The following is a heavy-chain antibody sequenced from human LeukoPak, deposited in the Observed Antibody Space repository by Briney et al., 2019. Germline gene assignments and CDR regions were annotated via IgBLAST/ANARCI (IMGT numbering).Heavy chain of an antibody. CDR3: AKGICSSTSCPLGY. V-gene: IGHV3-30*18. CDR2: ISYDGSSK. CDR1: GFTFRSYG. J-gene: IGHJ4*02. D-gene: IGHD2-2*01. Sequence: PGGSLRLSCAASGFTFRSYGMHWVRQAPGKGLEWVAVISYDGSSKYYADSVKGRFTISRDNSMTTLYLQMNSLRAEDTAVYYCAKGICSSTSCPLGYWGQGTLVTVSS.